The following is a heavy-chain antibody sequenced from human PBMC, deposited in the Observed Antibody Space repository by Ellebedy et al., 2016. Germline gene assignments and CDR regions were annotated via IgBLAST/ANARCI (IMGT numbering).Heavy chain of an antibody. J-gene: IGHJ3*02. CDR3: ARHWSPGSGYYYDAFDI. V-gene: IGHV4-59*08. CDR1: GGSFSSYY. CDR2: IYYSGST. D-gene: IGHD3-22*01. Sequence: SETLSLTXAVYGGSFSSYYWSWIRQPPGKGLEWIGYIYYSGSTNYNPSLKSRVTISVDTSKNQFSLKLSSVTAADTAVYYCARHWSPGSGYYYDAFDIWGQGTMVTVSS.